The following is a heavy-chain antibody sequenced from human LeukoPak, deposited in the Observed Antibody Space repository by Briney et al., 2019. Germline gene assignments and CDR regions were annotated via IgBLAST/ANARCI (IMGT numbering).Heavy chain of an antibody. D-gene: IGHD6-19*01. J-gene: IGHJ4*02. Sequence: GGSLRLSCAASGFTFSSYSMNWVRQAPGKGLEWISYISGSSSIIYYTPSVKGRFTISRDNAKNSLYLHMNSLRDDDAAVYYCASRVVVAGNDYWGRGTLVTVSS. CDR2: ISGSSSII. CDR1: GFTFSSYS. V-gene: IGHV3-48*02. CDR3: ASRVVVAGNDY.